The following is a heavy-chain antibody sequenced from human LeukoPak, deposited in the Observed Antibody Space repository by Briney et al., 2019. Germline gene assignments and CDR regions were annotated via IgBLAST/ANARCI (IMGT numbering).Heavy chain of an antibody. CDR2: INDGGSI. Sequence: NPSETLSLTCAVYGESFSGFYWTWIRQSPGKGLEWIGEINDGGSIKYNPSLKSRVIMSVDTSKNQFSLKLTSMTDADTAVYYCARARDSATIDYWGQGIKVIVSS. D-gene: IGHD6-25*01. V-gene: IGHV4-34*01. CDR1: GESFSGFY. CDR3: ARARDSATIDY. J-gene: IGHJ4*01.